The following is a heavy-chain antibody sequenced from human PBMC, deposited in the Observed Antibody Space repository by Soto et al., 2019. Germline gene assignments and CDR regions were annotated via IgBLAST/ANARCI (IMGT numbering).Heavy chain of an antibody. J-gene: IGHJ4*02. Sequence: QAQLVESGGGVGQPGRSLRLSCAASGIIFNGFGMHWVRQAPGKGLEWVAIISFDGSNIDYADSVIGRFTISRDNYKKTLYLQMSSRGEEDSAVYCCTRDGVGGSVFFGYLDYWGQGALVTVSS. CDR3: TRDGVGGSVFFGYLDY. D-gene: IGHD3-3*01. CDR1: GIIFNGFG. CDR2: ISFDGSNI. V-gene: IGHV3-33*01.